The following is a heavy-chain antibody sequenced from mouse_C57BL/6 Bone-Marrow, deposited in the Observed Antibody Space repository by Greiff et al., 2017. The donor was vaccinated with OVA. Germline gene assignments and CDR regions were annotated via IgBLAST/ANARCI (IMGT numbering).Heavy chain of an antibody. Sequence: EVQLVESGGGLVQPGGSLKLSCAASGFTFSDYYMYWVRQTPEKRLEWVAYISNGGGSTYYPFTVKGRFTISRDNAKNTLYLQMRRLKSEDTAMYYCARNGYYFDYWGQGKTLTGTS. CDR2: ISNGGGST. J-gene: IGHJ2*01. V-gene: IGHV5-12*01. CDR3: ARNGYYFDY. CDR1: GFTFSDYY.